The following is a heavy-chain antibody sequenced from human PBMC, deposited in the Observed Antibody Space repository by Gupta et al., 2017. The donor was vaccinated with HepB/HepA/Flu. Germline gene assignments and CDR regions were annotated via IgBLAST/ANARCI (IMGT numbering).Heavy chain of an antibody. Sequence: EVQLVESGGGLVQPGGSLRLSGAASGFIFNRYWMNWVRQTPGKGLEWVANIKTDGSVEQYVDSVRGRFTISRDNAKNSFFLQMNSLRVEDTAVYFCMTGGPGYWGQGTLVTVSS. D-gene: IGHD3-16*01. CDR1: GFIFNRYW. V-gene: IGHV3-7*01. CDR3: MTGGPGY. CDR2: IKTDGSVE. J-gene: IGHJ4*02.